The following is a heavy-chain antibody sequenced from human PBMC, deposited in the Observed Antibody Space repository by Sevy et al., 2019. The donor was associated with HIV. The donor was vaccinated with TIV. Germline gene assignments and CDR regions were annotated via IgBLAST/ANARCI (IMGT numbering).Heavy chain of an antibody. CDR2: IWSDGSNK. CDR3: AREERSGTTTSFDY. D-gene: IGHD1-7*01. V-gene: IGHV3-33*01. CDR1: GFTFSDYG. J-gene: IGHJ4*02. Sequence: GESLKISCAASGFTFSDYGMHWVRQAPGKGLEWVAVIWSDGSNKYYGDSVKGRFTISRDSSKNTLFLKMNSLRVDDTAVYYCAREERSGTTTSFDYWGQGALVTVSS.